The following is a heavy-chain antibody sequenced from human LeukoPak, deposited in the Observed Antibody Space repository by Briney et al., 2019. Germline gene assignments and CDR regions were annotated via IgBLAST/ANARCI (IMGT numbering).Heavy chain of an antibody. Sequence: GGSLRLSCAASGFTFSNFAMHWVRQAPGKRLEYVSAIRSNGGSTYYANSVKGRFTISRDNSKNTLYLQMGSLRAEDMAVYYCARYGDSLDYWGQGTLVTVSS. CDR1: GFTFSNFA. CDR3: ARYGDSLDY. J-gene: IGHJ4*02. CDR2: IRSNGGST. D-gene: IGHD4-17*01. V-gene: IGHV3-64*01.